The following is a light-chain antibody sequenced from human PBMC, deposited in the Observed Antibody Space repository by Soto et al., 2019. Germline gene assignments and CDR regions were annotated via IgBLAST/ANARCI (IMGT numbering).Light chain of an antibody. CDR3: QQYNSYST. CDR2: KAT. V-gene: IGKV1-5*03. CDR1: QSISNW. Sequence: DIQMTQSPSTLSASVGDRVTITCRASQSISNWLAWYQQKPGKAPKLLIYKATSLESGVPSRFSGSGSDTEFTLTISSLQPDDFATYYCQQYNSYSTFGQGTKVDI. J-gene: IGKJ1*01.